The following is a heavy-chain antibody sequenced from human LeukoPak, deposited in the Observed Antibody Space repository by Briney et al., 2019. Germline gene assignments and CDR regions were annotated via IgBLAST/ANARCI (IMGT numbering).Heavy chain of an antibody. J-gene: IGHJ5*02. CDR1: GGSISSYY. D-gene: IGHD1-1*01. CDR3: ARDPRGGTSRDNWFDP. Sequence: SETLSLTCTVSGGSISSYYWSWIRQLPGKGLEWIGYIYYSGSTNYNPSLKSRVTISVDTSKNQFSLKLNSVTAADTAVYYCARDPRGGTSRDNWFDPWGQGTLVTVSS. V-gene: IGHV4-59*01. CDR2: IYYSGST.